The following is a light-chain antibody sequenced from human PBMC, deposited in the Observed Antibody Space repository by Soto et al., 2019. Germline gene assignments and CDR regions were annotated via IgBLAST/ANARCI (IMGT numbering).Light chain of an antibody. CDR1: QSVRSNC. J-gene: IGKJ1*01. V-gene: IGKV3-20*01. CDR2: GTS. CDR3: QQYGRPPQT. Sequence: PGERATLSCRASQSVRSNCLAWYQHKPGRAPRLLIYGTSSRATDIPDRFTGSGSGTDFTLTISRLEPEDFAVYSCQQYGRPPQTFGQGTKVDIK.